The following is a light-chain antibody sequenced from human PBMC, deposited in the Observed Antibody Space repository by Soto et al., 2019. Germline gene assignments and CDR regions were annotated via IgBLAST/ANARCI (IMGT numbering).Light chain of an antibody. V-gene: IGLV3-21*02. J-gene: IGLJ2*01. CDR3: QVWNSFGDHVV. CDR1: TVGSKS. CDR2: DDS. Sequence: SYELTQPPSVSVAPGQTARLTCGGDTVGSKSIHWYQQKAGQAPVLVVYDDSDRPSGIPERFSGSNSENVATLTIGRVEAGDEADYYCQVWNSFGDHVVFGGGTTLTVL.